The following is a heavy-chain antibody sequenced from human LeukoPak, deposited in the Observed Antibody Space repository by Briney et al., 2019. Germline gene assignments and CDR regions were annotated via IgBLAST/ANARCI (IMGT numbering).Heavy chain of an antibody. J-gene: IGHJ5*02. CDR2: IYYSGST. CDR3: AGGIAAAGRGWFDP. D-gene: IGHD6-13*01. Sequence: SETLSLTCTVSGGSISSGGYYWSWIRQHPGKGLEWIGYIYYSGSTYYNPSLKSRVTISVDTSKNQFSLKLSSVTAADTAVYYCAGGIAAAGRGWFDPWGQGTLVTVSS. CDR1: GGSISSGGYY. V-gene: IGHV4-31*03.